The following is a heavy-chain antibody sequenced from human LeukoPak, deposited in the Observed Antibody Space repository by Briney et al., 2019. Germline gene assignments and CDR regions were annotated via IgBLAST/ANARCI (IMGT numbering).Heavy chain of an antibody. CDR3: ARDYSSSWYYFNN. CDR1: GYTFSTSA. D-gene: IGHD6-13*01. V-gene: IGHV1-18*01. J-gene: IGHJ4*02. CDR2: ISVYNGNT. Sequence: ASVTVSCKASGYTFSTSAISWVRQAPGQGLEWMGWISVYNGNTKCTQKFQGRVTMTTDTSTSTAYMELRNLRSDDTAVYYCARDYSSSWYYFNNWGQGTLVTVSS.